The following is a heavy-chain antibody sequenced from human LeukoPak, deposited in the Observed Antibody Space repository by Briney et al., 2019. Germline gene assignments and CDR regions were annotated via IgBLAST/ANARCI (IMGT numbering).Heavy chain of an antibody. CDR2: IYYSGST. CDR1: GGSISTTYYY. CDR3: ARNGPSTGYYWGYYFDY. J-gene: IGHJ4*01. V-gene: IGHV4-39*07. Sequence: SETLSLTCTVSGGSISTTYYYWGWIRQPPGKGLEWIGSIYYSGSTYYNPSLKSRVTISVDTSKNQFSLKLSSVTAADTAVYYCARNGPSTGYYWGYYFDYWGQGTLVTVSS. D-gene: IGHD3-9*01.